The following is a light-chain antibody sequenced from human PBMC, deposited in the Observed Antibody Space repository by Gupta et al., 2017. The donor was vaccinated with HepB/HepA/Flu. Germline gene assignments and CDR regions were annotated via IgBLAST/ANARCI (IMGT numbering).Light chain of an antibody. Sequence: DIQMTQSPSSVSASVGDRVTLTCRASQDINNYLAWYQQKSGQAPKLLIYAASNLQSGVPSRFSSSGSATYFTLTISSLQPEDFATYYCQQTNRFPLTFGGGTKVEIK. J-gene: IGKJ4*01. V-gene: IGKV1-12*01. CDR1: QDINNY. CDR2: AAS. CDR3: QQTNRFPLT.